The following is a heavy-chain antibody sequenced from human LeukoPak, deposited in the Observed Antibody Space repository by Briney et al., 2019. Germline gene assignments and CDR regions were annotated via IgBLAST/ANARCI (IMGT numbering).Heavy chain of an antibody. CDR1: GFTFSNYG. D-gene: IGHD5-12*01. V-gene: IGHV3-48*02. CDR3: ARAMRSGYDY. J-gene: IGHJ4*02. Sequence: GGSLRLSCAASGFTFSNYGMNWVRQAPGKRLEWVSYISSSRDSIYYADFVKGRFTISGDDAENSLYLQMNSLRDEDTAVYYCARAMRSGYDYWGQGTLVTVSS. CDR2: ISSSRDSI.